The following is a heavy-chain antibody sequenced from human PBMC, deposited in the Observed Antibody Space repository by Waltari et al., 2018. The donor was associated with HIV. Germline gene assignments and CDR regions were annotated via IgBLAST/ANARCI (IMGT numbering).Heavy chain of an antibody. CDR2: IYYSGST. CDR1: GGSISSSSYY. CDR3: ARLSRVDYYDSSGYGFWFDP. D-gene: IGHD3-22*01. J-gene: IGHJ5*02. Sequence: QLQLQESGPGLVKPSETLSLTCTVSGGSISSSSYYWGWIRQPPGKGLEWIGSIYYSGSTYYNPSLKSRVTISVDTSKNQFSLKLSSVTAADTAVYYCARLSRVDYYDSSGYGFWFDPWGQGTLVTVSS. V-gene: IGHV4-39*07.